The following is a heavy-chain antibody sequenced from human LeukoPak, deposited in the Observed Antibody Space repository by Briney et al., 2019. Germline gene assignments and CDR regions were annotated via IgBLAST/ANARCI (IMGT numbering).Heavy chain of an antibody. J-gene: IGHJ4*02. V-gene: IGHV1-24*01. CDR3: ASTTGYSSGHQGWYFDY. CDR2: FDPEDGET. Sequence: ASVKVSCKASGYTFTSYGISWVRQAPGKGLEWMGGFDPEDGETIYAQKFQGRVTMTEDTSTDTAYMELSSLRSEDTAVYYCASTTGYSSGHQGWYFDYWGQGTLVTVSS. D-gene: IGHD6-19*01. CDR1: GYTFTSYG.